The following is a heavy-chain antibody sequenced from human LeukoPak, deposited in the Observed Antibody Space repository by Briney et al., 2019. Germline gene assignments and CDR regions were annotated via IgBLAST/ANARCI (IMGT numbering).Heavy chain of an antibody. CDR2: IYYSGST. CDR3: AGEGRIAASI. J-gene: IGHJ3*02. V-gene: IGHV4-39*07. D-gene: IGHD6-13*01. Sequence: PSETLSLTCTVSGGSISSSSYYWGWIRQPPGKGLEWIGRIYYSGSTYYNPSLKSRVTISVDTSKNQFSLKLSSVTAADTAVYYCAGEGRIAASIWGQGTMVTVSS. CDR1: GGSISSSSYY.